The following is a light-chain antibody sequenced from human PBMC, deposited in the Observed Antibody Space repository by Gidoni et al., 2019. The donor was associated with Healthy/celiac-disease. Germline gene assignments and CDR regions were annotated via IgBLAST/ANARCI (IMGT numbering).Light chain of an antibody. CDR2: DDS. J-gene: IGLJ2*01. CDR1: NIGSKS. Sequence: SYLLTQPPSVSVAPGQTARITCGGNNIGSKSVHWYQQKPGQAPVLVVYDDSDRPSGNPERFSGSNSGNTATLTISRVEAGDEADYYCQVWDSSSDHVVFGGGTKLTVL. V-gene: IGLV3-21*02. CDR3: QVWDSSSDHVV.